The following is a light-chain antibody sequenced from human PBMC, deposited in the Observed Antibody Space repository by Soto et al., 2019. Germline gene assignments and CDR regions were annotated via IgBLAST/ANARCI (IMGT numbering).Light chain of an antibody. V-gene: IGLV2-23*01. CDR1: SSDVGSYNL. CDR2: EGS. CDR3: CSYAGTPYV. J-gene: IGLJ1*01. Sequence: QSALTQPASVSGSPGQSITISCTGTSSDVGSYNLVSWYQQHPGKAPKLIIYEGSKRPSGVSNRFSGSKSGNTASLTISGLQAEDEADYYCCSYAGTPYVFGTGTKLTLL.